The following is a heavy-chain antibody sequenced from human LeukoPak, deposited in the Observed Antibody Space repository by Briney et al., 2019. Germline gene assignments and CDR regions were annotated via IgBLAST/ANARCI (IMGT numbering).Heavy chain of an antibody. J-gene: IGHJ4*02. CDR3: ARDGFTMIVVGPFDY. Sequence: SETLSLTCTVSGGSISSSSYYWGWIRQPPGKGLEWIGSTYYSGSTYYNPSLKSRVTISVDTSKNQFSLRLSSVTAADTAVYYCARDGFTMIVVGPFDYWGQGTLVTVSS. D-gene: IGHD3-22*01. V-gene: IGHV4-39*07. CDR1: GGSISSSSYY. CDR2: TYYSGST.